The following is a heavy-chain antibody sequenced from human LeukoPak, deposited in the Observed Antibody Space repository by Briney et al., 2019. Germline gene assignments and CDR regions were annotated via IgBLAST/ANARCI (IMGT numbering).Heavy chain of an antibody. J-gene: IGHJ4*02. D-gene: IGHD3-22*01. Sequence: QTGGSLRLSCAASGFTFSSFWMSWVRQAPGKGLEWVANIQQDGSVKYYVDSVKGRFTISRDNAESSLYLQMNSLRAEDTAVYYCARGNGYYFYWGKGTLVTVSS. CDR2: IQQDGSVK. V-gene: IGHV3-7*01. CDR1: GFTFSSFW. CDR3: ARGNGYYFY.